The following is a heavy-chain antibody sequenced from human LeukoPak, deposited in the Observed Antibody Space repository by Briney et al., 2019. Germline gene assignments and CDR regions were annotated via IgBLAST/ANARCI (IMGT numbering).Heavy chain of an antibody. V-gene: IGHV3-48*03. CDR1: GFTFTSYE. CDR2: ISSSGSTI. Sequence: RPGGSLRLSCAPSGFTFTSYEMNWVRQAPGKGLEWVSYISSSGSTIYYADSAKGRFTISRDNAKNSLYLQMNSLRAENTAVYYCAELGITMIGGVWGKGTTVTISS. D-gene: IGHD3-10*02. J-gene: IGHJ6*04. CDR3: AELGITMIGGV.